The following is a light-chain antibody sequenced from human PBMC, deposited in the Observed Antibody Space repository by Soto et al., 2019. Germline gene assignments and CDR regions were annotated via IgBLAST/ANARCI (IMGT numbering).Light chain of an antibody. Sequence: QSVRTQPRAASGTPGQRVTISCSGSSSNIGTYYVDWYQQLPGTAPKLLIHRNGQRPSGVPDRFSGSKSGTSASLAISGLRSEDEADYYCATWDDRLRAYVIGAGTKVTVL. J-gene: IGLJ1*01. CDR1: SSNIGTYY. CDR3: ATWDDRLRAYV. V-gene: IGLV1-47*01. CDR2: RNG.